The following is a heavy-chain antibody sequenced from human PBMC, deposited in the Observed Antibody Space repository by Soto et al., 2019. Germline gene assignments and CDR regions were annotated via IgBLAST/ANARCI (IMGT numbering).Heavy chain of an antibody. Sequence: QVQLVQSGAEVKKPGASVKVSCKASGYIFTSYYIHWVRQAPGQGLEWMGWINPFDGSKMFAQSFQGRVTMTRDTSTSTVYMEVSSLRSDDTAVYYCSRVDPGETSPFDHWGQGTLVTVSS. V-gene: IGHV1-46*03. CDR2: INPFDGSK. D-gene: IGHD3-10*01. J-gene: IGHJ4*02. CDR1: GYIFTSYY. CDR3: SRVDPGETSPFDH.